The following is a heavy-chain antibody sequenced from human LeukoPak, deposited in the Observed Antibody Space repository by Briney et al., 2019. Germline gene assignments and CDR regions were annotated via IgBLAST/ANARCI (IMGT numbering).Heavy chain of an antibody. CDR1: GYTFTIYY. D-gene: IGHD3-10*01. Sequence: ASVTVSFKASGYTFTIYYMHWVRQAPGQGLERMGLINPSGGSTSYSQKFQGRVPITRDTSTSTVYMELSSLRSEDTAVYYCERVDGDYYYYGMDVWGKGTTVTVSP. CDR2: INPSGGST. J-gene: IGHJ6*04. CDR3: ERVDGDYYYYGMDV. V-gene: IGHV1-46*01.